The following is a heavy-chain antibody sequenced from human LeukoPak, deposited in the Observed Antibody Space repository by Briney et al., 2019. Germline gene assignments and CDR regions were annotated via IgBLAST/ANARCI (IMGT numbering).Heavy chain of an antibody. CDR1: AFPFSSYG. D-gene: IGHD6-19*01. CDR2: IWHDGSYK. J-gene: IGHJ4*02. V-gene: IGHV3-33*01. CDR3: ASGDYSSGWHLDY. Sequence: GGSLRLSCTTSAFPFSSYGMHWVRQSPGKGLEWVAVIWHDGSYKYYADSVKGRSTISRDNSKDTLYLQMNSLKVEDTAVYYCASGDYSSGWHLDYWGQGTLVTVSS.